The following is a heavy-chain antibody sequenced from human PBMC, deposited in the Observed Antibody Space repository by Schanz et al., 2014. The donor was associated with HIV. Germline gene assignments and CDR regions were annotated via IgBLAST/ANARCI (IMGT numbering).Heavy chain of an antibody. D-gene: IGHD3-22*01. J-gene: IGHJ4*02. CDR1: GYTFTSYG. V-gene: IGHV1-18*01. CDR3: ARVGRAYYYDSSGGIDY. CDR2: ISAYNGNT. Sequence: QVQLVQSGPEVKKPGASVKVSCKASGYTFTSYGVSWVRQAPGQGLEWMGWISAYNGNTNYAQKLQGRVTMTRDTSINTAYMEFSGVRSDDTAVYYCARVGRAYYYDSSGGIDYWGQGTLVTVSS.